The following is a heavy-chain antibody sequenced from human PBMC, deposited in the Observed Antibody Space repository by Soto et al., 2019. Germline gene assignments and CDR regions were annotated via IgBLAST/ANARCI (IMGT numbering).Heavy chain of an antibody. D-gene: IGHD3-3*01. V-gene: IGHV3-30*18. CDR3: AKDFQASTYYDFWSGYYKYYYYYGMDV. CDR2: ISYDGSNK. Sequence: GSLRLSCAASGFTFSSYGMHWVRQAPGKGLEWVAVISYDGSNKYYADSVKGRFTISRDNSKNTLYLQMNSLRAEDTAVYYCAKDFQASTYYDFWSGYYKYYYYYGMDVWGQGTTVTVSS. J-gene: IGHJ6*02. CDR1: GFTFSSYG.